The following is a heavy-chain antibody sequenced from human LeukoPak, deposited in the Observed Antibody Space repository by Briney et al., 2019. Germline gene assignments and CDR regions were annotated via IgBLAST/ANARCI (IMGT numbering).Heavy chain of an antibody. J-gene: IGHJ4*02. Sequence: SETLSLTCTVSGGSISSSSYYWGWIRQPPGKGLEWIGYIYYSGSTNYNPSLKSRVTISVDTSKNQFSLKLSSVTAADTAVYYCARVAVDCSGGSCRGYYFDYWGQGTLVTVSS. CDR2: IYYSGST. D-gene: IGHD2-15*01. V-gene: IGHV4-61*05. CDR1: GGSISSSSYY. CDR3: ARVAVDCSGGSCRGYYFDY.